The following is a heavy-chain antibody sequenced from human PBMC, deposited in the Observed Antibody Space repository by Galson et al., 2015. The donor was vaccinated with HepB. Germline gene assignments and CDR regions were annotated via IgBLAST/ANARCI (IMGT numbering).Heavy chain of an antibody. CDR1: GGTFSSYA. J-gene: IGHJ6*04. D-gene: IGHD3-16*02. CDR3: ASGNITFGGVIEVYYYGMDV. Sequence: SVKVSCKASGGTFSSYAISWVRQAPGQGLEWMGGIIPIFGTANYAQKFQGRVTITADESTSTAYMELSSLGSEDTAVYYCASGNITFGGVIEVYYYGMDVWGRGTTVTVSS. CDR2: IIPIFGTA. V-gene: IGHV1-69*13.